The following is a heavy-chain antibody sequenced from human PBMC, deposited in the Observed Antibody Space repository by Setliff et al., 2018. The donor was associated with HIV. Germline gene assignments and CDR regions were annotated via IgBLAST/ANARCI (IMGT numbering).Heavy chain of an antibody. J-gene: IGHJ4*02. CDR2: INHSGST. D-gene: IGHD6-19*01. V-gene: IGHV4-34*01. Sequence: SETLSLTCAVYGGSLSGYHWSWIRQSPGKGLEWIGEINHSGSTNYNPSLKSRVTISVDTSTNQFSLKLSSVTAADTAVYYCARGRRSSGWYVYHWGQGTLVTVSS. CDR3: ARGRRSSGWYVYH. CDR1: GGSLSGYH.